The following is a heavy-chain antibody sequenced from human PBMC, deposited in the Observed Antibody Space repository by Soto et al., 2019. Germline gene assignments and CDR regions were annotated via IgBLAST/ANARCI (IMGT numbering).Heavy chain of an antibody. D-gene: IGHD6-13*01. CDR3: ASRPRGILPRGAAAVSRFYNSGMDV. J-gene: IGHJ6*02. CDR2: INHSGST. Sequence: SETLSLTCAVYGGSFSGYYWSWIRQPPGRGLEWIGEINHSGSTNYNPSLKSRVTISVDTSKNQFSLKLSSVTAADTAVYYCASRPRGILPRGAAAVSRFYNSGMDVWGQGTTVTVSS. V-gene: IGHV4-34*01. CDR1: GGSFSGYY.